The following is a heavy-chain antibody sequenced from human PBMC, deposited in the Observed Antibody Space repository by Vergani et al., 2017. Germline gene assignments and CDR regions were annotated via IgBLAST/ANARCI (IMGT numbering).Heavy chain of an antibody. D-gene: IGHD2-21*02. CDR1: GFPFSNFG. J-gene: IGHJ4*02. V-gene: IGHV3-30*02. CDR2: IGKDGINT. Sequence: QVQLVESAGGVVQPGGSLSLSCAASGFPFSNFGMHWILQGPGKGLEWLAYIGKDGINTRYRDSVKGRFTVSRDNSKDILYLQMDSLRSEDTALYYCAKYLRDSTDGLPDSWGPGTLVIVSS. CDR3: AKYLRDSTDGLPDS.